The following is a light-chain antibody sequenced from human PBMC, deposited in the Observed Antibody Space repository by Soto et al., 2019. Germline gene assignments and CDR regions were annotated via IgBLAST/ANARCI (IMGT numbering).Light chain of an antibody. Sequence: QSVLTPPPSVSGAPGQRVTISCTGSGSNIGAGYDVHWYQQLPGTAPKLLIYGNSNRPSGVPDRFSGSKSGTSGSLAITGLQAEDEADYYCQSYDSSLSGYVFGTGTKVTVL. CDR1: GSNIGAGYD. V-gene: IGLV1-40*01. CDR2: GNS. J-gene: IGLJ1*01. CDR3: QSYDSSLSGYV.